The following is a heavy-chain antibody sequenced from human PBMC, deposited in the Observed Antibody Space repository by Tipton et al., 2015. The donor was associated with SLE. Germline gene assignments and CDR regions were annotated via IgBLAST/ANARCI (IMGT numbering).Heavy chain of an antibody. CDR1: GFTVSNNY. V-gene: IGHV3-66*01. J-gene: IGHJ4*02. D-gene: IGHD3-22*01. Sequence: SLRLSCAASGFTVSNNYMNWVRQAPGEGLEWLSIIYNDGSTSYANSVKGRFTISRDNSNNTLYLQMNSLRAEDTAVYYCARALHYFDTSAYLDYWGQGALVTVSS. CDR2: IYNDGST. CDR3: ARALHYFDTSAYLDY.